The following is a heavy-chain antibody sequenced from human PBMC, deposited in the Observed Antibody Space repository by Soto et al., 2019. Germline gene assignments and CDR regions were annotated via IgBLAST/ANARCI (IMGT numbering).Heavy chain of an antibody. D-gene: IGHD2-2*01. CDR1: GFTFSSYS. J-gene: IGHJ6*02. CDR2: ISSSSSYI. CDR3: ARDIVVVPAARGNGMDV. Sequence: PGGSLRLSCAASGFTFSSYSMNWVRQAPGKGLEWVSSISSSSSYIYYADSVKGRFTISRDNAKNSLYLQMNSLRAEDTAVYYCARDIVVVPAARGNGMDVWGQGTTVTVSS. V-gene: IGHV3-21*01.